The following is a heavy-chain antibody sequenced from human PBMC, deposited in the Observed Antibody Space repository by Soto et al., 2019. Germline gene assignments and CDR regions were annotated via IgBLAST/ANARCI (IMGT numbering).Heavy chain of an antibody. J-gene: IGHJ6*02. CDR3: EIDVGSGEWSVV. D-gene: IGHD3-10*01. CDR1: GGTFSNYV. CDR2: IIPLFGTT. V-gene: IGHV1-69*01. Sequence: QVQLVQSGTEVKKPGSSAKVSCKASGGTFSNYVISWVRQAPGQGLEWMGGIIPLFGTTDYAKKFQGRIAITADDSTTTVYMDLSSLRFEDRAVYFCEIDVGSGEWSVVWGQGTTVIASS.